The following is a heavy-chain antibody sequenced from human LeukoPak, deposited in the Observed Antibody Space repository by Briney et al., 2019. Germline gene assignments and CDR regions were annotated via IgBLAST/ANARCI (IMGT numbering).Heavy chain of an antibody. CDR2: VSNSGST. D-gene: IGHD6-19*01. Sequence: PSETLSLTCTVSDINTYFWSWIRQPPGKKLEWIGYVSNSGSTNYDYSLNSRATISLDTSKKQFSLTLRSMTAADTAVYYCARTTPADYSGGWPYFDYWGQGILVTVSS. J-gene: IGHJ4*02. CDR1: DINTYF. CDR3: ARTTPADYSGGWPYFDY. V-gene: IGHV4-4*08.